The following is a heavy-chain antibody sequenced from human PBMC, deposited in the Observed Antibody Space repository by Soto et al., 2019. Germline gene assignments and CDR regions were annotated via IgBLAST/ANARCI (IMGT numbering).Heavy chain of an antibody. J-gene: IGHJ4*02. V-gene: IGHV3-23*01. CDR1: GFTFSSYA. Sequence: GGSLRLSCAASGFTFSSYAMSWVRQAPGKGLEWVSAISGSGGSTYYADSVKGRFTISRDNSKNTLYLQMNSLRAEDTAVYYCAKVQFPSADYGSGSYYNLNYFDYWGQGTLVTV. CDR2: ISGSGGST. D-gene: IGHD3-10*01. CDR3: AKVQFPSADYGSGSYYNLNYFDY.